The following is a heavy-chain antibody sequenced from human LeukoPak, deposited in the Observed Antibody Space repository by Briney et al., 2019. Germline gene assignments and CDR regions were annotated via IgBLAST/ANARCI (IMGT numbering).Heavy chain of an antibody. CDR1: GFTFTGYY. V-gene: IGHV1-2*02. CDR3: ARVEWEPLHSETLYYFDY. Sequence: PGRSLRLSCAASGFTFTGYYMHWVRQAPGQGLEWMGWINPNSGGTNYAQKFQGRVTMTRDTSISTAYMELSRLRSDDTAVYYCARVEWEPLHSETLYYFDYWGQGTLVTVSS. J-gene: IGHJ4*02. CDR2: INPNSGGT. D-gene: IGHD1-26*01.